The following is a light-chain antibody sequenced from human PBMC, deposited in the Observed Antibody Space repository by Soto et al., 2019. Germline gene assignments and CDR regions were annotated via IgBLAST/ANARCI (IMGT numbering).Light chain of an antibody. CDR1: QDINKN. Sequence: DIQMTQSPSSLSASVGDRFTVTCQASQDINKNLIWYQQKPGKAPKLLIYDASDLETGVPSRFSGSGSGTGFTFTISSLQPEDFATYYCQQYESLPLTFGQGTLLEIK. CDR3: QQYESLPLT. J-gene: IGKJ5*01. V-gene: IGKV1-33*01. CDR2: DAS.